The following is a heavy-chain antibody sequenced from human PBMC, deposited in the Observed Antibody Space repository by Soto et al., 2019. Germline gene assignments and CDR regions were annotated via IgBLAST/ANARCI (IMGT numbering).Heavy chain of an antibody. J-gene: IGHJ3*02. D-gene: IGHD3-9*01. CDR3: AGNVLRYFDWLNGAFDI. CDR1: GYSFTSYW. CDR2: IDPSDSYT. V-gene: IGHV5-10-1*01. Sequence: GESLKISCKGSGYSFTSYWISWVLQMPGKGLEWMGRIDPSDSYTNYSPSFQGHVTISADKSISTAYPQWSSLKASDTAMYYCAGNVLRYFDWLNGAFDIWGQGTMVTVSS.